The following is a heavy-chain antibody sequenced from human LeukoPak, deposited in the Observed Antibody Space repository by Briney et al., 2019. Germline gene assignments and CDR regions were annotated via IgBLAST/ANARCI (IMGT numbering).Heavy chain of an antibody. CDR3: AGVKVAGTRSFDY. V-gene: IGHV3-30-3*01. Sequence: GGSLRLSCAASGFTFSSYAMHWVRQAPGKGLEWVAVISYDGSNKYYADSVKGRFTISRDNSKNTLYLQMNSLRAEDTAVYYCAGVKVAGTRSFDYWGQGTLATVSS. D-gene: IGHD6-19*01. CDR2: ISYDGSNK. CDR1: GFTFSSYA. J-gene: IGHJ4*02.